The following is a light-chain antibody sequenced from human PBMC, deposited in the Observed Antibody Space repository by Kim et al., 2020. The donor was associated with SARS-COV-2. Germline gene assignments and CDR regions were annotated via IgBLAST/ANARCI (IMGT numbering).Light chain of an antibody. J-gene: IGKJ5*01. Sequence: EIVMTQSPAPLSVSPGERATLSCRASQSVSSNFAWYQQKPGQAPRLLIYGASTRATGIPARFSGSGSGTEFTLTISSLQSEDFAVYYCQQYNNWPSITFGQGTRLEIK. CDR3: QQYNNWPSIT. V-gene: IGKV3-15*01. CDR2: GAS. CDR1: QSVSSN.